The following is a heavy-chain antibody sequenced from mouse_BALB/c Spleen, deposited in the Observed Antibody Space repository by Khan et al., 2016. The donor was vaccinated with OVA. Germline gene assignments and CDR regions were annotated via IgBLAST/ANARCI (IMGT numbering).Heavy chain of an antibody. CDR2: IYPGTGST. CDR1: GYIFTRYW. CDR3: AREKYGNYWGAMDY. D-gene: IGHD2-10*02. Sequence: QVQLQQSGTELVRPGASVKLSCKTSGYIFTRYWIHRVKPRSGQGLELIARIYPGTGSTYYNEKLKGKATLTADKSSSTAYMQLSSLKSEDSAVYFCAREKYGNYWGAMDYWGQETSVTVSS. J-gene: IGHJ4*01. V-gene: IGHV1-76*01.